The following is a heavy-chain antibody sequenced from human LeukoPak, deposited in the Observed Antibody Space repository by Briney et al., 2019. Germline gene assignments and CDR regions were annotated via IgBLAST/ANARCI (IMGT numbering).Heavy chain of an antibody. CDR3: ATPAVNYYGSGSYPPFDP. CDR1: GGTFSSYA. Sequence: ASVKVSCKASGGTFSSYAISWVRQAPGQGLEWMGGIIPMFGTVNYAQKFQGRVTITADESRSTAYMELSSLRSEDTAVYYCATPAVNYYGSGSYPPFDPWGQGTLVTVSS. J-gene: IGHJ5*02. D-gene: IGHD3-10*01. CDR2: IIPMFGTV. V-gene: IGHV1-69*13.